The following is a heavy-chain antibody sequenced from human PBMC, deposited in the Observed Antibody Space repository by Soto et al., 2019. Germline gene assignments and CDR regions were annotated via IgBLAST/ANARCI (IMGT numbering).Heavy chain of an antibody. D-gene: IGHD4-17*01. V-gene: IGHV3-23*01. J-gene: IGHJ6*02. CDR3: AKDLIDYGDYYYYYGMDV. CDR2: ISGSGGST. CDR1: GFTFSSYA. Sequence: EVQLLESGGGLVQPGGSLRLSCAASGFTFSSYAMSWVRQAPGKGLEWVSAISGSGGSTYYAEAVKGRFTISRDNSKNTLYLQMNSLRAEDTAVYYCAKDLIDYGDYYYYYGMDVWGQGTTVTVSS.